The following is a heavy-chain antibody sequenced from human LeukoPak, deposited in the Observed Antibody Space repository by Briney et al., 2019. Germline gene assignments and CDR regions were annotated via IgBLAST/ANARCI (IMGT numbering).Heavy chain of an antibody. CDR2: ISGSGDYT. D-gene: IGHD1-26*01. Sequence: GGSLRLSCPFSGYTFSSYAMRCVRQAPGKGLEWISTISGSGDYTFYADSVKGRFTISTDSSQNSLFLQMNSLTADDTAIYYCARDRVRSGSYRQFDYWGQGTLVTVSS. CDR1: GYTFSSYA. J-gene: IGHJ4*02. CDR3: ARDRVRSGSYRQFDY. V-gene: IGHV3-23*01.